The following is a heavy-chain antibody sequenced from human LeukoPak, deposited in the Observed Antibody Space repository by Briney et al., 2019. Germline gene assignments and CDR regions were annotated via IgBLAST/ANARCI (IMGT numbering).Heavy chain of an antibody. CDR1: GGSLSGYY. V-gene: IGHV4-34*01. D-gene: IGHD6-13*01. Sequence: SXXLSLTCAVYGGSLSGYYWRWIRQPPGKGREWIGEINHSGSTNYNPSLKSRVTISVDTSKNQFSLRLSSVTAADTAVYYCARGGWQQLGYFDYWGQGTLVTVSS. CDR3: ARGGWQQLGYFDY. CDR2: INHSGST. J-gene: IGHJ4*02.